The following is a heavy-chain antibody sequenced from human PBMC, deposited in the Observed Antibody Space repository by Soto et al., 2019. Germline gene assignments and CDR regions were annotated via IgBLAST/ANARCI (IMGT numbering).Heavy chain of an antibody. CDR2: ISGSGRGT. V-gene: IGHV3-23*01. CDR1: GFTFSSYA. CDR3: ALGGIVGVSHPHPFDY. D-gene: IGHD1-26*01. J-gene: IGHJ4*02. Sequence: PGGSLRLSCAASGFTFSSYAMSWVRQAPGKGLEWVSAISGSGRGTNYADSVKGRFTISRDNSKNTLFLQMNSLRAEDTALYYCALGGIVGVSHPHPFDYWGQGTLVTVSS.